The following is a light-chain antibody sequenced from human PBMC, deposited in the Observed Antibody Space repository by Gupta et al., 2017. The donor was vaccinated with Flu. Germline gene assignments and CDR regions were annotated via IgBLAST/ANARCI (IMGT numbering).Light chain of an antibody. Sequence: DIVLTQSPATLSLSPGERATLSCRASQSVSSSYLAWYQQKPGQAPRLLIYGASSRATGIPDRFSGSGSGTDFTLTISRLEPEDFAVYYCQQYGSSQFTFGPGTKVDIK. CDR1: QSVSSSY. V-gene: IGKV3-20*01. CDR3: QQYGSSQFT. J-gene: IGKJ3*01. CDR2: GAS.